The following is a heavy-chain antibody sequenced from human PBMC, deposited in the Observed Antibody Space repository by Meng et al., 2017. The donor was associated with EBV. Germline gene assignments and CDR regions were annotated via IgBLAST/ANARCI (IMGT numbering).Heavy chain of an antibody. D-gene: IGHD3-22*01. J-gene: IGHJ5*02. V-gene: IGHV1-8*01. CDR1: GKTFTSYV. Sequence: VGVVQSAAEVKKLWASVKVPLKASGKTFTSYVFNWVRQATGKGLEWMGWMNPNSGNTGYAQKFQGRVTMTRNTSISTAYMELSSLRSEDTAVYYCARGPYYYDSSGYYYGEFDPWGQGTLVTVSS. CDR3: ARGPYYYDSSGYYYGEFDP. CDR2: MNPNSGNT.